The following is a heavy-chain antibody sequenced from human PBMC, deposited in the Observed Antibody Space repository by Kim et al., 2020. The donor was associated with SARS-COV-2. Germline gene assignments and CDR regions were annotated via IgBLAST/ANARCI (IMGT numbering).Heavy chain of an antibody. J-gene: IGHJ5*02. CDR2: ISWNGGDI. D-gene: IGHD3-10*01. CDR1: GFTFGDYA. Sequence: GGSLRLSCAASGFTFGDYAMHWVRQAPGKGLEWVSGISWNGGDIDYADSVKGRFTISRDNAKNSLYLQMNNLRPEDTALYYCAKDKSTGFWVPNWFDPWGQATLATLSA. V-gene: IGHV3-9*01. CDR3: AKDKSTGFWVPNWFDP.